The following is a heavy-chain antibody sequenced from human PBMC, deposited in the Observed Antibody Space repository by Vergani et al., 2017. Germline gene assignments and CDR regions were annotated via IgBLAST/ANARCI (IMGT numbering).Heavy chain of an antibody. Sequence: EVQLVESGGGLIHPGGSLRLSCEGSGFSFSGYGMHWVRQSPEKGLVWVSRIKSDGSITNYADSVKGRFTISRDNAKNTLYLEMNSLRGDDTAIYYCVRARFSCPCFMSNWFDSWGQGTLVTVSS. CDR3: VRARFSCPCFMSNWFDS. CDR2: IKSDGSIT. J-gene: IGHJ5*01. V-gene: IGHV3-74*01. D-gene: IGHD2-15*01. CDR1: GFSFSGYG.